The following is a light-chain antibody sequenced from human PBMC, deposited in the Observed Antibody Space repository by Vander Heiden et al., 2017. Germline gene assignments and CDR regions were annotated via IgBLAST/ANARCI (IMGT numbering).Light chain of an antibody. Sequence: QSVLTQPPSVSGAPGQRVTISCPGSSSNIGANYDVHWYQQSPGTAPKLLIYDNNNRPAGGPDRFSGSKSGTSASLAVTGLQAEDEADYYCQSYDSSLSGYVFGTGTKLTVL. CDR1: SSNIGANYD. V-gene: IGLV1-40*01. J-gene: IGLJ1*01. CDR2: DNN. CDR3: QSYDSSLSGYV.